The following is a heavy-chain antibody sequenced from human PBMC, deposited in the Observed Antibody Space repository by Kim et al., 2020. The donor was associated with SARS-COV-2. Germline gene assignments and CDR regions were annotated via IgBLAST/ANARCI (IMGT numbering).Heavy chain of an antibody. Sequence: TNHTPPLRSRVTISVETSKNQFSLKLSSVTAVDTAVYYCARVSSTESYWGQGTLVTVSS. CDR2: T. J-gene: IGHJ4*02. D-gene: IGHD2-2*01. CDR3: ARVSSTESY. V-gene: IGHV4-59*01.